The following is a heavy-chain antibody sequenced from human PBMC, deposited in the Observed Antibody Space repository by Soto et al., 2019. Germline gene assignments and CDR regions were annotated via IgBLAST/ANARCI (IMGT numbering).Heavy chain of an antibody. CDR2: ISGSGCST. Sequence: PGGSLRLSCAASGFTFSSYAMSWVRQAPGKGLEWVSAISGSGCSTYYADPVKGRFTISRDNSGKTLFLQMNSLRGEDTPLYYCSRSGFYDSVGLLVLWGQGTLVTVSS. J-gene: IGHJ4*02. V-gene: IGHV3-23*01. D-gene: IGHD3-22*01. CDR1: GFTFSSYA. CDR3: SRSGFYDSVGLLVL.